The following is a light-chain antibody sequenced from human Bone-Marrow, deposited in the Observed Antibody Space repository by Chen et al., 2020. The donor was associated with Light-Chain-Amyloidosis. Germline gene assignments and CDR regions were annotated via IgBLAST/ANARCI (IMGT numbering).Light chain of an antibody. CDR1: RSDIGSFNL. CDR2: EVE. Sequence: QSALTQPASVAGSPGQSITISCTGTRSDIGSFNLVSWYQHHPDKAPKLIIYEVEKRPSGVSNRFSGSRSGNTASLTISGLQADDEAAYYCCSYAGASTYVFGTGTEVTVL. CDR3: CSYAGASTYV. J-gene: IGLJ1*01. V-gene: IGLV2-23*02.